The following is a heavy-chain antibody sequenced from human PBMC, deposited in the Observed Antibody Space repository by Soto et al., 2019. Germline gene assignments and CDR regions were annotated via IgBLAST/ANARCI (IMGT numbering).Heavy chain of an antibody. CDR2: ISGGGGST. V-gene: IGHV3-23*01. D-gene: IGHD5-12*01. J-gene: IGHJ4*02. CDR1: GFTFSSYA. Sequence: GGSLRLSCAASGFTFSSYAMSWVRQAPGKGLEWVSAISGGGGSTYYADSVKGRFTISRDNSKNTLYLQMNSLRAEDTAVYYCAFGRGYSGYVFFDYWGQGTLVTVSS. CDR3: AFGRGYSGYVFFDY.